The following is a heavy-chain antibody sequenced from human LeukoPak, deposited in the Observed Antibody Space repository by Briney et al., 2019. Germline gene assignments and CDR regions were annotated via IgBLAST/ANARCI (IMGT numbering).Heavy chain of an antibody. CDR1: GFTFSSYA. V-gene: IGHV3-30*04. J-gene: IGHJ6*02. D-gene: IGHD5-12*01. CDR2: ISYDGSNK. CDR3: ARARGPYSHYGMDV. Sequence: GRSLRLSCAASGFTFSSYAMYWVRQAPGKGLEWVAVISYDGSNKYYADSVKGRFTISRDNSKNTLYLQMNSLRAEDTAVYYCARARGPYSHYGMDVWGQGTTVTVSS.